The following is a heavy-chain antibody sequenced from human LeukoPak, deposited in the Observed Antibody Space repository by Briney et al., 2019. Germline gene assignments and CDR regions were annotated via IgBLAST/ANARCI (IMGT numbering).Heavy chain of an antibody. CDR2: FDPEDGET. J-gene: IGHJ3*02. CDR1: GYTFTSYY. V-gene: IGHV1-24*01. CDR3: ATWELLTGLAFDI. D-gene: IGHD1-26*01. Sequence: ASVKVSCKASGYTFTSYYMHWVRQAPGKGLEWMGGFDPEDGETIYAQKFQGRVTMTEDTSTDTAYMELSSLRSEDTAVYYCATWELLTGLAFDIWGQGTMVTVSS.